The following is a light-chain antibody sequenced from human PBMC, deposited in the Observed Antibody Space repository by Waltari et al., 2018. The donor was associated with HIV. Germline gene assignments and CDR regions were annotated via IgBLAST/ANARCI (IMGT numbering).Light chain of an antibody. J-gene: IGLJ2*01. CDR1: TLSTSY. CDR3: SSRDSSGTHVL. V-gene: IGLV3-19*01. CDR2: GKN. Sequence: SSELTQDPSVSVALSQTVRITCQGDTLSTSYATWYQQQPRQAPVIVIYGKNNRLSGIPDRFSGSSSGDTASLTITGAQAEDEADYYCSSRDSSGTHVLFGGGTKLTVL.